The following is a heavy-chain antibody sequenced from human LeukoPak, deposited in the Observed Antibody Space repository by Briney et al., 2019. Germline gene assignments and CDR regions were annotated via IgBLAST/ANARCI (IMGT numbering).Heavy chain of an antibody. V-gene: IGHV7-4-1*02. CDR2: INTNTGNP. J-gene: IGHJ6*02. Sequence: ASVKVSCKASGYTFTSYAMNWVRQAPGQGLEWMGWINTNTGNPTYAQGFTGRFVFSLDTSVSTAYLQISSLKAEDTAVYYCARDLSSTHIPYYYYYGMDVWGQGTTVTVSS. D-gene: IGHD2-2*01. CDR1: GYTFTSYA. CDR3: ARDLSSTHIPYYYYYGMDV.